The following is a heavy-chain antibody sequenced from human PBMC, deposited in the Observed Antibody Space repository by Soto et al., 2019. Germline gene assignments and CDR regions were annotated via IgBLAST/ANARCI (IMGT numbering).Heavy chain of an antibody. J-gene: IGHJ5*02. Sequence: SETLSLTCTVSGGSISSGDYYWSWIRQPPGKGLEWIGYIYYIGSSSYYNPSLKSRLTISLDTSKNQFSLKLSSVTAADTAVYYCARVSCSNPGCYAGGWFDPWGQGALVTVSS. V-gene: IGHV4-30-4*01. CDR2: IYYIGSSS. D-gene: IGHD2-2*01. CDR1: GGSISSGDYY. CDR3: ARVSCSNPGCYAGGWFDP.